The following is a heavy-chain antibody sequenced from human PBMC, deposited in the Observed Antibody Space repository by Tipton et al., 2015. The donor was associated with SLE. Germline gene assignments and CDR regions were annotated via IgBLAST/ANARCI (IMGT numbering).Heavy chain of an antibody. CDR1: GGSFSGNF. D-gene: IGHD1-1*01. CDR3: ARHRPPTWDSTNWSPIDY. CDR2: INHSGTT. V-gene: IGHV4-34*01. Sequence: TLSLTCAVYGGSFSGNFWSWMRQSPGRGLEWIGEINHSGTTAYNPSPKSRVTISVDTSKIQVSLRLSSVTAADTAVYYCARHRPPTWDSTNWSPIDYWGQGTLVTVSS. J-gene: IGHJ4*02.